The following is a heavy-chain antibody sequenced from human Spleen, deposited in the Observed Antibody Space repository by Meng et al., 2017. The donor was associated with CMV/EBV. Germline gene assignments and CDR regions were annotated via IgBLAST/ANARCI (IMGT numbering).Heavy chain of an antibody. CDR2: IKSKTDGGTT. J-gene: IGHJ6*02. CDR1: GFTFSNAW. Sequence: GESLKISCAASGFTFSNAWMSWVRQAPGKGLEWVGRIKSKTDGGTTDYAAPVKGRFTISRDDSKNTLYLQMNSLKTEDTAVYYCTTNWNDYYDYGMDVWGQGTTVTVSS. D-gene: IGHD1-1*01. V-gene: IGHV3-15*01. CDR3: TTNWNDYYDYGMDV.